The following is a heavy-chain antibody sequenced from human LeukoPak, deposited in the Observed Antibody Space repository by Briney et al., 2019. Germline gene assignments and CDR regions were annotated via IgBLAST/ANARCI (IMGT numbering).Heavy chain of an antibody. CDR3: ARGHGYYYDSTGTRFDY. CDR2: ISAYNGNT. V-gene: IGHV1-18*04. CDR1: GYSFTNYG. J-gene: IGHJ4*02. Sequence: GSVKVSCKASGYSFTNYGISWVRQAPGQGLEYMGWISAYNGNTYYAQKLQGRVTMTTDTSTSTAYMELGSLRSDDTAVYYCARGHGYYYDSTGTRFDYWGRGTLVTVSS. D-gene: IGHD3-22*01.